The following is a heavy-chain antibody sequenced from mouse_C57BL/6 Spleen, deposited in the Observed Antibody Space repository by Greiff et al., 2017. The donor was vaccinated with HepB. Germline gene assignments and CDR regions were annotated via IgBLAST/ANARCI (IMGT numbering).Heavy chain of an antibody. CDR1: GYTFTDYE. CDR3: TRFGGLLRYFDV. Sequence: VQLQQSGAELVRPGASVTLSCKASGYTFTDYEMHWVKQTPVHGLEWIGAIDPETGGTAYNQKFKGKAILTADKSSSTAYMELRSLTSEDSAVYYCTRFGGLLRYFDVWGTGTTVTVSS. CDR2: IDPETGGT. D-gene: IGHD2-3*01. J-gene: IGHJ1*03. V-gene: IGHV1-15*01.